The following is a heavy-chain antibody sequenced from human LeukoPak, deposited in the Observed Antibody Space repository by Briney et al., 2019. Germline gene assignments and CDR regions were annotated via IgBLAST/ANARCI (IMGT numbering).Heavy chain of an antibody. CDR2: ISNSGNFI. CDR1: IYPYSSYD. J-gene: IGHJ4*02. Sequence: GRSPRLSCIPTIYPYSSYDVNWVRHARGQGMEWVSFISNSGNFIKYADSVKGRFTISRDNAKSSLFLQMNSLRAEDTAVYYGAVTRTRGDHWGQGTLVTVSS. D-gene: IGHD2-21*01. V-gene: IGHV3-21*04. CDR3: AVTRTRGDH.